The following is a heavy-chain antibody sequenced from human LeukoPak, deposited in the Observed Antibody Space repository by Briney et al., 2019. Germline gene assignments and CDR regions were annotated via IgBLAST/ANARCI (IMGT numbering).Heavy chain of an antibody. CDR1: GGSISSYY. Sequence: SETLSLTCTVSGGSISSYYWSWIRLPPGKGLEWIGSIYYSGSTYYNPSLKSRVTILVDTSKNQFSLKLSSVTAADTAVYYCAREGYSNYGYYYYMDVWGKGTTVTVSS. CDR2: IYYSGST. CDR3: AREGYSNYGYYYYMDV. D-gene: IGHD4-11*01. J-gene: IGHJ6*03. V-gene: IGHV4-59*12.